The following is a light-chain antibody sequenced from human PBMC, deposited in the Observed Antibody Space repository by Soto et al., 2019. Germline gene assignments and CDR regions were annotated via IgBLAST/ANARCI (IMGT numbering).Light chain of an antibody. CDR1: QTISSW. V-gene: IGKV1-5*03. J-gene: IGKJ1*01. CDR3: QHYNSYSEA. Sequence: DIQMTQSPSTLSGSRGARVTXXXXASQTISSWLAWYQXKPGKXXKXXIYKASTLKSGVPSRFSGSGSGTEFTLTISSLQPDDFETYYCQHYNSYSEAFGQGTKVDIK. CDR2: KAS.